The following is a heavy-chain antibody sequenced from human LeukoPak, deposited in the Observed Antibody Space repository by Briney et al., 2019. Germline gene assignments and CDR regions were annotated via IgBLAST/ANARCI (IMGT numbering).Heavy chain of an antibody. CDR3: ARAPLNDSHYDYVWGSYRYLPAFDI. D-gene: IGHD3-16*02. V-gene: IGHV1-69*06. Sequence: GASVKVSCKASGGTFSSYAISWVRQAPGQGLEWMGGIIPIFGTANYAQKFQGRVTITADKSTSTAYMELSSLRSEDTAVYYCARAPLNDSHYDYVWGSYRYLPAFDIWGQGTMVTVSS. J-gene: IGHJ3*02. CDR2: IIPIFGTA. CDR1: GGTFSSYA.